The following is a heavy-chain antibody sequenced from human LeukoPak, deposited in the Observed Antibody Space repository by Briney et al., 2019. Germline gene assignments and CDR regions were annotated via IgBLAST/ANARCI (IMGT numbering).Heavy chain of an antibody. CDR3: ARDLTYYDILTGPAGFDY. D-gene: IGHD3-9*01. J-gene: IGHJ4*02. Sequence: GGSLRLSCAASGFTFSDYYMSWIRQAPGKGLEWVSYISSSGSTIYYADSVKGRFTISRDNAKNSLCLQMNSLRAEDTAVYYCARDLTYYDILTGPAGFDYWGQGTLVTVSS. CDR1: GFTFSDYY. V-gene: IGHV3-11*04. CDR2: ISSSGSTI.